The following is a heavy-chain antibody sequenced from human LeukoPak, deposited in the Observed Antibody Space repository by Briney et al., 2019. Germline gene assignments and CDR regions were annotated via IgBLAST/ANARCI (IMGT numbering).Heavy chain of an antibody. Sequence: PGGSLRLSCAASGFTFSDYYMSWIRQAPGKGLEWVSYISSSSSYTDYADSVKGRFTISRDNAKNSLYLQMNSLRAEDTAVYYCARGGYSSSRDAFDIWGQGTMVTVSS. D-gene: IGHD6-13*01. CDR3: ARGGYSSSRDAFDI. CDR2: ISSSSSYT. CDR1: GFTFSDYY. V-gene: IGHV3-11*03. J-gene: IGHJ3*02.